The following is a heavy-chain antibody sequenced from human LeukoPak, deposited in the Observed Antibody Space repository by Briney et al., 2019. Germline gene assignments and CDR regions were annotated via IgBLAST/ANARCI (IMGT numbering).Heavy chain of an antibody. CDR3: AKDLVGSYSGRPNWFDP. J-gene: IGHJ5*02. D-gene: IGHD1-26*01. V-gene: IGHV3-33*06. Sequence: HSGGSLRLSCAAPGFSFSSYGMHWVRQAPGKGLEWVAVIWYDGSNKYYADSVKGRFTISRDNSKNTLYLQMNSLRAEDTAVYYCAKDLVGSYSGRPNWFDPWGQGTLVTVSS. CDR2: IWYDGSNK. CDR1: GFSFSSYG.